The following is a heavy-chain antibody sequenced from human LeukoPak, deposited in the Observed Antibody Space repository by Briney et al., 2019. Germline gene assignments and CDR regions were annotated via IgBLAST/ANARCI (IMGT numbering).Heavy chain of an antibody. CDR2: ISAYNGNT. V-gene: IGHV1-18*01. CDR3: ASHRISPYYFDY. D-gene: IGHD3-3*02. CDR1: GYTFTSYG. J-gene: IGHJ4*02. Sequence: ASVKVSCKAPGYTFTSYGISWVRQAPGQGLEWMGWISAYNGNTNYAQKLQGRVTMTTDTSTSTAYMELRSLRSDDTAVYYCASHRISPYYFDYWGQGTLVTVSS.